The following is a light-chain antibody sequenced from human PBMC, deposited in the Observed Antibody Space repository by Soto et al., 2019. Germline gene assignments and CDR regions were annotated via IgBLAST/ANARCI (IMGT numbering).Light chain of an antibody. Sequence: ALTQSPDTLSLSPGERATLSCRASERVSNSYLARDQKKFGEAPRLLLSSTSKRAAGIPERFSGSGAGTDFTLTISRVEPEGFGGYYGQQFGTSPPQPFGQGTKLDI. J-gene: IGKJ2*01. V-gene: IGKV3-20*01. CDR2: STS. CDR1: ERVSNSY. CDR3: QQFGTSPPQP.